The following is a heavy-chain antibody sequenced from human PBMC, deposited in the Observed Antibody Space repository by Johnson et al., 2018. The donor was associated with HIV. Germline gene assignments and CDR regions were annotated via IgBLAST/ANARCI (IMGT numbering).Heavy chain of an antibody. V-gene: IGHV3-33*01. CDR3: ARDGGYTFFAFDT. CDR2: IWKDGQTK. D-gene: IGHD5-18*01. CDR1: GFSVRNYG. J-gene: IGHJ3*02. Sequence: QVQLVESGGGVVLPGRSLRLSCAASGFSVRNYGMHWVRQAPGKGLEWLAVIWKDGQTKYFADSVKGRFTISRDTYKNTLNVQMNSLRAEDTAIYYCARDGGYTFFAFDTWGRGTLVTVSS.